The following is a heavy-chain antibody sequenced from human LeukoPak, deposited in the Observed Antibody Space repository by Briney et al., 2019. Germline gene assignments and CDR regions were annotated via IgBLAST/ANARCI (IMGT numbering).Heavy chain of an antibody. D-gene: IGHD3-10*01. J-gene: IGHJ4*02. CDR1: GFTFSNYG. V-gene: IGHV3-30*18. Sequence: PGRSLRLSCAASGFTFSNYGMHWVRQAPGKGLEWVALISYDGSNIYYADSVRGRFTISRDNSKNTLFLQMNSLRAEDTAVYYCAKTQRFGESDLDYWGQGTLVTVSS. CDR2: ISYDGSNI. CDR3: AKTQRFGESDLDY.